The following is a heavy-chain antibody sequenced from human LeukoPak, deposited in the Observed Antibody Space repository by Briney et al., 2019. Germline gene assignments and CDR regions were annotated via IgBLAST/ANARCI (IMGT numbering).Heavy chain of an antibody. CDR1: GGSITSHY. CDR2: IYISGST. CDR3: ARGSGWTDY. D-gene: IGHD6-19*01. Sequence: KTSETLSLTCNVSGGSITSHYWSWIRQPAGKGLEWIGRIYISGSTDYNPSLKSRVTMSLDTSKNQFSLKLTSVTAADTAVYYCARGSGWTDYWGQGTLVTVSS. V-gene: IGHV4-4*07. J-gene: IGHJ4*02.